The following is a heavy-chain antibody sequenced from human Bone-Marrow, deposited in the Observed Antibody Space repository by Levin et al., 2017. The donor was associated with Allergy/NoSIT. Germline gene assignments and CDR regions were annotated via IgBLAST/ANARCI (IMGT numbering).Heavy chain of an antibody. CDR1: GFTFSDYY. CDR3: ARDRSYGSGRSWFDS. CDR2: ISSSSTYT. J-gene: IGHJ5*01. D-gene: IGHD3-10*01. V-gene: IGHV3-11*05. Sequence: GGSLRLSCAASGFTFSDYYMSWIRQAPGKGLEWVSYISSSSTYTNYADSVRGRFTISRDDAKNSLYLQMNSLRVEDTAVYYCARDRSYGSGRSWFDSWGQGTLVTVSS.